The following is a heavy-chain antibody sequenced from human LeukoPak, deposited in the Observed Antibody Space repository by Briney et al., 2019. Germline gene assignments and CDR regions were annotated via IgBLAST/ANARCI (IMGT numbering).Heavy chain of an antibody. V-gene: IGHV3-48*02. Sequence: GGSLRLSCTTSGFTFGGYSMNWVRQAPGKGLEWVSYISSSASIIYYADSVRGRFTISRDNAKNSLYLRMNSLRDDDTAVYFCAREYCSGGKCYQTFDYWGQGTLITVSS. J-gene: IGHJ4*02. CDR3: AREYCSGGKCYQTFDY. CDR1: GFTFGGYS. D-gene: IGHD2-15*01. CDR2: ISSSASII.